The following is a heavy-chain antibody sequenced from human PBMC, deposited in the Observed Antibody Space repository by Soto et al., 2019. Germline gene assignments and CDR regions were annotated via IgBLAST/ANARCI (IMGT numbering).Heavy chain of an antibody. J-gene: IGHJ5*02. CDR2: INRRGST. Sequence: SETLSLTCAVYGGSFSGYYWSWIRQPPGKGLEWIGEINRRGSTNYNPSLKSRITISMDTSKNQFSLKLSSVTAADTAVYYCARRIQNYYDSSGYSRDNWFDPWGQGTLVTVSS. D-gene: IGHD3-22*01. CDR1: GGSFSGYY. CDR3: ARRIQNYYDSSGYSRDNWFDP. V-gene: IGHV4-34*01.